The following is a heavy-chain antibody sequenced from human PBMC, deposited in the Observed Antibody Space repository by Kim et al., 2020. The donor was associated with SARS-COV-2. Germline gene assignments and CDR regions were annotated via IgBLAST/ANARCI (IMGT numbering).Heavy chain of an antibody. CDR1: GGTFSSYA. D-gene: IGHD6-13*01. V-gene: IGHV1-69*13. Sequence: SVKVSCKASGGTFSSYAISWVRQAPGQGLEWMGGIIPIFGTGNYAQKFQGRVTITADESTSTVYMELSSLRSEDTAVYYCARDGGAAAVGEYYYYGMDVWGQGTTVTVSS. CDR2: IIPIFGTG. J-gene: IGHJ6*02. CDR3: ARDGGAAAVGEYYYYGMDV.